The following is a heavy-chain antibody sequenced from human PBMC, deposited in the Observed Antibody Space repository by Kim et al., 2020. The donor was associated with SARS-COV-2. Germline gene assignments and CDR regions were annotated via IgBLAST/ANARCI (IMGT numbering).Heavy chain of an antibody. CDR2: GIT. D-gene: IGHD3-16*01. Sequence: GITNYNRSLKSRVTKSQATSKNQFSLKLDAVTAADTAVYYCARCPGEFDPWGQGTLVTVSS. CDR3: ARCPGEFDP. J-gene: IGHJ5*02. V-gene: IGHV4-30-2*04.